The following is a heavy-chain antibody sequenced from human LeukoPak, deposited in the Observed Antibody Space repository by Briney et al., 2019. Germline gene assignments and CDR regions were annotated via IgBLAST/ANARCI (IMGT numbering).Heavy chain of an antibody. Sequence: GGSLRLSCAASGFTFSSYEMNWVRQAPGKGLEWVSYISSSGSTIYYADSVKGRFTISRDNAKNSLYLQMNSLRAEDTAVYYCARDRSTDWLDPWGQGTLVTVSS. CDR2: ISSSGSTI. CDR3: ARDRSTDWLDP. CDR1: GFTFSSYE. V-gene: IGHV3-48*03. J-gene: IGHJ5*02. D-gene: IGHD3-10*01.